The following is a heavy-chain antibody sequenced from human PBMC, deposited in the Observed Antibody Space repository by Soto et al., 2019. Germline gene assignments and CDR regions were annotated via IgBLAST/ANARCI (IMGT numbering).Heavy chain of an antibody. CDR3: AATTRIAICFRD. CDR1: GFTFTNYG. D-gene: IGHD6-6*01. Sequence: QLQLVQSGSEVKKPGASVKVSCKTSGFTFTNYGFTWVRQAPGKGLEWMGWSSALNGFTNYAQDFQGRVTLTTDSSTNTAYIELRGVRSDDTAFYYCAATTRIAICFRDWGQGTLVSVAS. J-gene: IGHJ4*02. V-gene: IGHV1-18*01. CDR2: SSALNGFT.